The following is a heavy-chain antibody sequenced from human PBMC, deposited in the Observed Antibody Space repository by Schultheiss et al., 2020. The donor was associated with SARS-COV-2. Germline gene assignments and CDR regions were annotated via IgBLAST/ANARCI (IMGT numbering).Heavy chain of an antibody. Sequence: SETLSLTCAVYGGSFSGNYWNWIRQPPGKGLEWIGEINHSGSTNYNPSLKSRVTISVDTSKNQFSLKLSSVTAADTAVYYCAAGTGGIDYWGQGTLVTVSS. D-gene: IGHD6-13*01. J-gene: IGHJ4*02. CDR1: GGSFSGNY. V-gene: IGHV4-34*01. CDR3: AAGTGGIDY. CDR2: INHSGST.